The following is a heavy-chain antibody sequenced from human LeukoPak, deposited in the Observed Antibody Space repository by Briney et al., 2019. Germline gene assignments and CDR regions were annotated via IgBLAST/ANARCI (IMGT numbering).Heavy chain of an antibody. Sequence: GGSLRLSCAASGFTFSSYAMHWVRQAPGKGLEWISYISSTTTITYYADSVKGRFTIPRDNAKNSLYLQMNSLRDEATAVYYCVAGTELVYWGQGTLVAVSS. D-gene: IGHD6-19*01. J-gene: IGHJ4*02. CDR3: VAGTELVY. V-gene: IGHV3-48*02. CDR1: GFTFSSYA. CDR2: ISSTTTIT.